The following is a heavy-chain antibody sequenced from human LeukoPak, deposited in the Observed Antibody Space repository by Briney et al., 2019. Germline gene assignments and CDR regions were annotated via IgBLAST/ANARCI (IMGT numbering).Heavy chain of an antibody. J-gene: IGHJ4*02. Sequence: GGSLRLSCAASGFTFSSYGMHWVRQAPGKGLEGVAVIWYDGSNKYYADSVKGRFTISRDNSKNTLYLQMNSLRGEDTAVYYCARDFNSIAAAGTVGYWGQGPLVTVSS. CDR3: ARDFNSIAAAGTVGY. V-gene: IGHV3-33*01. D-gene: IGHD6-13*01. CDR2: IWYDGSNK. CDR1: GFTFSSYG.